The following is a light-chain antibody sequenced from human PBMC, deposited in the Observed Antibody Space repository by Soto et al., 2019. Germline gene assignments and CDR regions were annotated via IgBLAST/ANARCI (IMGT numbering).Light chain of an antibody. CDR1: QSVSSY. CDR3: QQRSNWTRA. V-gene: IGKV3-11*01. J-gene: IGKJ4*01. CDR2: DAS. Sequence: EIVLTQSPATLSLSPGERATLSCRASQSVSSYLAWYQQKPGQAPRLLIYDASNRTTGIPARFSGSGSGTNFTLTISNLEPDDSAVYYCQQRSNWTRAFGGGTKVQIK.